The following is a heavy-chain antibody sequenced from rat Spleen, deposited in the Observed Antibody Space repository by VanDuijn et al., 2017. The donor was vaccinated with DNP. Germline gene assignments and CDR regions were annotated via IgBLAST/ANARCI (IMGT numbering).Heavy chain of an antibody. Sequence: EVQLVESGGGPVQPGRSLKLSCVASGFTFSNYYMAWIRQAPGEGLEWVASISTTGGSTYYPDSVKGRFTISRDNAKSTLYLQVNSLRSEDTATYYCTSNPHIRTAAPFDYWGQGVMVTVSS. CDR3: TSNPHIRTAAPFDY. V-gene: IGHV5-31*01. CDR1: GFTFSNYY. CDR2: ISTTGGST. J-gene: IGHJ2*01. D-gene: IGHD3-8*01.